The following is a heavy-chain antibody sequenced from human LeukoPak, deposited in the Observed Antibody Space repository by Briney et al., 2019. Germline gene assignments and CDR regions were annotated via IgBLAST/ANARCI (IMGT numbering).Heavy chain of an antibody. CDR3: ARDLATRDYYYYYGMDV. CDR2: INPNSGGT. CDR1: GYTFTGYY. Sequence: GASVKVSCKASGYTFTGYYMHWVRQAPGQGLEWMGWINPNSGGTNYAQKLQGRVTMTTDTSTSTAYMELRSLRSDDTAVYYCARDLATRDYYYYYGMDVWGQGTTVTVSS. D-gene: IGHD5-12*01. V-gene: IGHV1-2*02. J-gene: IGHJ6*02.